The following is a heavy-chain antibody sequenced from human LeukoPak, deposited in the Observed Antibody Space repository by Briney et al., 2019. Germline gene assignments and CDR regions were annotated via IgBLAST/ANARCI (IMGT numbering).Heavy chain of an antibody. D-gene: IGHD5-18*01. CDR1: GGSISSGDYY. CDR3: ARGADDTAGYSDY. Sequence: SETLSLTCTVSGGSISSGDYYWSWIRQPPGKGLEWTGYIYYSGSTYYNPSLKSRVTISVDTSKNQFSLKLSSVTAADTAVYYCARGADDTAGYSDYWGQGTLVTVSS. J-gene: IGHJ4*02. CDR2: IYYSGST. V-gene: IGHV4-30-4*02.